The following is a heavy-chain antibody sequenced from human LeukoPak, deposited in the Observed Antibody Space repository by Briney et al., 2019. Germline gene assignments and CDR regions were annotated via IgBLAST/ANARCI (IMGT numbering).Heavy chain of an antibody. CDR1: GGSISSGGYS. Sequence: RSSQTLSLTCAVSGGSISSGGYSWSWIRQPPGKGLEWIGYIYHSGSTYYNPSLKSRVTISVDRSKNQFFLKLSSVTAADTAVYYCARGKVWFGELISLYYYYGMDVWGKGTTVTVSS. J-gene: IGHJ6*04. D-gene: IGHD3-10*01. CDR2: IYHSGST. V-gene: IGHV4-30-2*01. CDR3: ARGKVWFGELISLYYYYGMDV.